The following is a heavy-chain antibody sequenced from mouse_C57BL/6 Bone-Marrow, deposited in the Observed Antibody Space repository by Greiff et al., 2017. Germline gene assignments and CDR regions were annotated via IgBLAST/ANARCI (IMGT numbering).Heavy chain of an antibody. Sequence: VQLQQSGAELVRPGASVKLSCTASGFNIKDDYMHWVRQRPEQGLEWIGWIDPENGDTEYASKFQGKATITADKSSNTAYLQLSSLTSEDTAVYYCTTFYGSSYLRYFDVWGTGTTVTVSS. V-gene: IGHV14-4*01. D-gene: IGHD1-1*01. J-gene: IGHJ1*03. CDR2: IDPENGDT. CDR1: GFNIKDDY. CDR3: TTFYGSSYLRYFDV.